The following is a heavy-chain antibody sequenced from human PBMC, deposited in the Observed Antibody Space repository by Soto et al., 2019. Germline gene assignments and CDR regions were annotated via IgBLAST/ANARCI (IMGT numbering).Heavy chain of an antibody. D-gene: IGHD3-10*01. J-gene: IGHJ6*03. CDR2: IDKVGTDS. CDR1: EFTFSGRS. CDR3: ARGWFGPDV. V-gene: IGHV3-74*01. Sequence: EVQLVESGGGLVQPGGSLRLSCAASEFTFSGRSVHWVRQAPGKGLVGVSGIDKVGTDSTYADSVKGRFTSSRDNAKNTVDLQMNSVRGEDTAVYYCARGWFGPDVWGKGTTVTVSS.